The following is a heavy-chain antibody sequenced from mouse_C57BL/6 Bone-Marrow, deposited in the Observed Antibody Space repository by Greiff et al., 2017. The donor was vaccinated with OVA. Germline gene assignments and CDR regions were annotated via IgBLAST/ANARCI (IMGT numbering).Heavy chain of an antibody. Sequence: EVKLVESGGGLVKPGGSLKLSCAASGFTFSSYAMSWVRQTPEKRLEWVATISDGGSYTYYPDNVKGRFTISRDNAKNNLYLQMSHLKSEDTAMYYCARAYDGPRYAMDDWGKGTSVTVSS. D-gene: IGHD2-3*01. CDR3: ARAYDGPRYAMDD. V-gene: IGHV5-4*03. J-gene: IGHJ4*01. CDR1: GFTFSSYA. CDR2: ISDGGSYT.